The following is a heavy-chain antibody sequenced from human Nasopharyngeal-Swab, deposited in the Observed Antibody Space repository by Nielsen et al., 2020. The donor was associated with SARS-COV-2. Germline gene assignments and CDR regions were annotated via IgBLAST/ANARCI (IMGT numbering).Heavy chain of an antibody. Sequence: GGSLRLSCAASGFTFDDYAMHWVRQPPGKGLEWVSGITWNSGNIVYADSVKGRFTISRDNAKNSLYLQMNSLRAEDTAFYYCAKDRTSYDSSGYYFDYWGLGTLVTVSS. CDR3: AKDRTSYDSSGYYFDY. J-gene: IGHJ4*02. V-gene: IGHV3-9*01. CDR1: GFTFDDYA. CDR2: ITWNSGNI. D-gene: IGHD3-22*01.